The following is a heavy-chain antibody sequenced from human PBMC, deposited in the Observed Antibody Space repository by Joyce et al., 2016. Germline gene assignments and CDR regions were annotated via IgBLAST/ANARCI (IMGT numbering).Heavy chain of an antibody. CDR3: ASGFNFKGRSFFDY. D-gene: IGHD3-10*01. J-gene: IGHJ4*02. V-gene: IGHV4-30-2*01. CDR1: GASVSSGGYS. Sequence: QLQLQESGSGLVKPSQTLSLTCAVSGASVSSGGYSWSGIRQPPGKGLEGIGYISHNESTYYNPSLKSRVTISVDRSKNQFSLKLASVTAADTAVYYCASGFNFKGRSFFDYWGQGALVTVSS. CDR2: ISHNEST.